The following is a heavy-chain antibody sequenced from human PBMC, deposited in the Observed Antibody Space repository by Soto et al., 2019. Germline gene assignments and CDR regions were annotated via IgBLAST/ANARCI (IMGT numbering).Heavy chain of an antibody. CDR1: GYTFTAYY. CDR3: ARETVPAGNYGYYYYGMDV. J-gene: IGHJ6*02. V-gene: IGHV1-2*04. Sequence: GASVKGSCKASGYTFTAYYMHWVRQAPGQGHEWMGWINPNSGGTNYAQKFQGWVTMTRDTSISTAYMELSRLRSDDTAVYYCARETVPAGNYGYYYYGMDVWGQGTTVTVSS. D-gene: IGHD2-2*01. CDR2: INPNSGGT.